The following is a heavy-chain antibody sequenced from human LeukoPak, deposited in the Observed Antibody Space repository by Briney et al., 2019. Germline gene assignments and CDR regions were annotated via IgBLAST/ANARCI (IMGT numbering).Heavy chain of an antibody. V-gene: IGHV4-39*07. CDR2: IYYSGST. Sequence: PSETLSLTCTVSGGSISSSSYYWGWIRQPPGKGLEWIGSIYYSGSTYYNPSLKSRVTISVDTSKNQFSLKLSSVTAADTAVYYCARDWASYGSGSYGDYWGQGTLVTVSS. J-gene: IGHJ4*02. CDR1: GGSISSSSYY. D-gene: IGHD3-10*01. CDR3: ARDWASYGSGSYGDY.